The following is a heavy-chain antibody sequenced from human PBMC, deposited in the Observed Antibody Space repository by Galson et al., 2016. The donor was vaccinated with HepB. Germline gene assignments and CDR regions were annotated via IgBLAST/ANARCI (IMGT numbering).Heavy chain of an antibody. CDR2: ISRRGETK. Sequence: SLRLSCAATGFAFNVFNMKWVRQAPGKGLECISYISRRGETKYYAASVKGRFSLSRDNAKNSLLLQMNSLKDEDTATYYCVAEDFVHCGGGCSFWGQGTPVTVSS. D-gene: IGHD2-21*01. CDR3: VAEDFVHCGGGCSF. J-gene: IGHJ4*02. V-gene: IGHV3-48*03. CDR1: GFAFNVFN.